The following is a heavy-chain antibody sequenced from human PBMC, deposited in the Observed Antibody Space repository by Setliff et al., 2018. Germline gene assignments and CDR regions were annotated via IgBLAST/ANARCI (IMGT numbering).Heavy chain of an antibody. Sequence: ASVKVSCKASGGTFSSYAISWVRQAPGQGLEWMGGFDPEDGETIYAQKFQGRVTMTEDTSTDTAYMELSSLRSEDTAVYYCATVEAITIAAAGTTIFDYWGQGTLVTVSS. CDR1: GGTFSSYA. V-gene: IGHV1-24*01. J-gene: IGHJ4*02. CDR2: FDPEDGET. D-gene: IGHD6-13*01. CDR3: ATVEAITIAAAGTTIFDY.